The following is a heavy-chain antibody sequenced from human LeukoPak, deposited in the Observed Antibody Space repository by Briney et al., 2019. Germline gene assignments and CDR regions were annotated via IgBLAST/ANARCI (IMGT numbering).Heavy chain of an antibody. CDR1: GGSISSGGYY. V-gene: IGHV4-31*03. CDR3: AREGRRGFDP. CDR2: IYYSGST. J-gene: IGHJ5*02. Sequence: SETQSLTCTVSGGSISSGGYYWSWIRQHPGKALEWIGYIYYSGSTYYNPSLKSRVTISVDTSKNQFSLKLSSVTAADTAVYYCAREGRRGFDPWGQGTLVTVSS.